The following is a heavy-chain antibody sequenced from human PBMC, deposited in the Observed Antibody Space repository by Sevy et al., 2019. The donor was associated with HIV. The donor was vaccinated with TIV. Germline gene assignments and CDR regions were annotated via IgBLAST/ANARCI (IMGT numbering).Heavy chain of an antibody. CDR1: GYSFATNW. V-gene: IGHV5-51*01. D-gene: IGHD6-13*01. CDR2: IYPGDSDT. CDR3: ARLTSLVSDFDY. Sequence: GESLKISCKGSGYSFATNWIGWVRQMPGKGLEWMGIIYPGDSDTRYSPSFQGQVTISADMSISTAYLQWSSLKASDTAMYYCARLTSLVSDFDYWGQGTLVTVSS. J-gene: IGHJ4*02.